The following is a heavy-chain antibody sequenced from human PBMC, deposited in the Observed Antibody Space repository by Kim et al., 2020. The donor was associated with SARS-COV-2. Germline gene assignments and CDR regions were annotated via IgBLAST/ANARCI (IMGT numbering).Heavy chain of an antibody. Sequence: SETLSLTCSVSGASISSSAYYWGWIRQSPGKGLEWIGGISYSGNTYSNPSLKSRVTISVDTSKSQFTLTLRSVTAAATAVYYCAINLMYSYASGTLDYY. CDR1: GASISSSAYY. CDR3: AINLMYSYASGTLDYY. J-gene: IGHJ6*01. CDR2: ISYSGNT. D-gene: IGHD3-10*01. V-gene: IGHV4-39*01.